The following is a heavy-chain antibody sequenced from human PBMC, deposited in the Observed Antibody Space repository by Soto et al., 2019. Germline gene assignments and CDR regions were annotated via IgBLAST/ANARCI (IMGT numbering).Heavy chain of an antibody. J-gene: IGHJ4*02. V-gene: IGHV1-69*06. CDR1: GGTFSSYA. CDR3: ARHEMVVGATMLDY. CDR2: IIPIFGTA. D-gene: IGHD1-26*01. Sequence: QVQLVQSGAEVKKPGSSVKVSCKASGGTFSSYAISWVRQAPGQGLEWLGGIIPIFGTANYAQKFQGRVTMTRDTSISTAYMELSRLRSDDTAVYYCARHEMVVGATMLDYWGQGTLVTVSS.